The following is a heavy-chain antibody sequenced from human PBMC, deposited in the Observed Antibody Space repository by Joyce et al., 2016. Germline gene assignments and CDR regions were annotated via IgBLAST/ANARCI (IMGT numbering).Heavy chain of an antibody. CDR3: ARGRGDDFWSGYYGSIDY. Sequence: QVQLEKSGAEVKKPGSSVKVSCKTSGDIFTAYGINWVRQATGQGLEWLGGIVPMSATTDYAQKFRGRLTFSAHEPTSTVYMELSSLRSDDTGTYYCARGRGDDFWSGYYGSIDYWGQGTLVSVSS. J-gene: IGHJ4*02. CDR2: IVPMSATT. D-gene: IGHD3-3*01. V-gene: IGHV1-69*01. CDR1: GDIFTAYG.